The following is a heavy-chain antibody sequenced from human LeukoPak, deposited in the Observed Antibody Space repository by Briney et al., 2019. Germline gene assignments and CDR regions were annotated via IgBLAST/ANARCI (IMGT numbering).Heavy chain of an antibody. CDR3: ARDIRPPYYDFWSARCWFDP. D-gene: IGHD3-3*01. CDR1: GYTFTSYY. V-gene: IGHV1-46*01. J-gene: IGHJ5*02. Sequence: ASVKVSCKASGYTFTSYYMHWVRQAPGQGLEWMGIINPSGGSTSYAQKFQGRVTMTRDTSTSTVYMELSSLRSEDTAVYYCARDIRPPYYDFWSARCWFDPWGQGTLVTVSS. CDR2: INPSGGST.